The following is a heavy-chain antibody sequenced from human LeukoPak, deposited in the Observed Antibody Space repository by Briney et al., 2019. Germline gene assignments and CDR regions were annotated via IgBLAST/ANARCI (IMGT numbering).Heavy chain of an antibody. J-gene: IGHJ4*02. CDR2: INAGNGNT. D-gene: IGHD6-19*01. CDR1: GYTFTSYA. V-gene: IGHV1-3*01. CDR3: ARDPIAVAGRRSPGGIDY. Sequence: EASVNVSCTASGYTFTSYAMHWVRQAPGQRLEWMGWINAGNGNTKYSQKFQGRVTITRDTSASTAYMELSSLRSEDTAVYYCARDPIAVAGRRSPGGIDYWGQGTLVTVSS.